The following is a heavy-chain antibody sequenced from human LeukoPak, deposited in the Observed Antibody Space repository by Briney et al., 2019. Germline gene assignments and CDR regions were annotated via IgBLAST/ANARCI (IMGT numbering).Heavy chain of an antibody. CDR3: ARDPLLAINNEVTTTLFYYYYGMDV. J-gene: IGHJ6*02. Sequence: PGGSLRLSCAASGFTFSSYWMSWVRQAPGKGLEWVANIKQGGSEKYYVDSVKGRFTISRDNAKNSLYLQMNSLRAEDTAVYYCARDPLLAINNEVTTTLFYYYYGMDVWGQGTTVTVSS. V-gene: IGHV3-7*05. D-gene: IGHD4-17*01. CDR1: GFTFSSYW. CDR2: IKQGGSEK.